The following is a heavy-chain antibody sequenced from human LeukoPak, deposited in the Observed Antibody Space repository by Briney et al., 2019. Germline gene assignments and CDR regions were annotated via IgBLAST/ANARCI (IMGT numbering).Heavy chain of an antibody. CDR1: GGSINSNGYY. Sequence: KPSETLSLTCTVSGGSINSNGYYWGWIRQSPGRGLEWIGCMFYSGSTDYNPSLRARVTMSVDTSRNQFSLKRRSVTAADTAVYYCARLLFGVVNLIDYWGQGTLVTVSS. D-gene: IGHD3-3*01. CDR3: ARLLFGVVNLIDY. CDR2: MFYSGST. J-gene: IGHJ4*02. V-gene: IGHV4-39*01.